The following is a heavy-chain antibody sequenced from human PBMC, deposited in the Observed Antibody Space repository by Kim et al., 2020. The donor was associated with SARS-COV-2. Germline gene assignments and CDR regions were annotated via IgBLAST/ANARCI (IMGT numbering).Heavy chain of an antibody. J-gene: IGHJ5*02. CDR3: ARGPRLGTFSGGSWFDP. D-gene: IGHD3-16*01. V-gene: IGHV3-66*01. CDR1: GFTVSTNY. Sequence: GGSLRLSCAASGFTVSTNYMTWVRQAPGRGLETVSVIYSGGRIDYADSVKGRFTITRDNFKNTLYLQMNSLRVEDTAVYYCARGPRLGTFSGGSWFDPWGQGTLVTVSS. CDR2: IYSGGRI.